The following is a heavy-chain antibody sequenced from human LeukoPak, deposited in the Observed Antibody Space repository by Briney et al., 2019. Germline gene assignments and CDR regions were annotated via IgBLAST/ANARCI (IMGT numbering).Heavy chain of an antibody. CDR1: GFTFSSYW. D-gene: IGHD4-17*01. CDR3: ARGTISGDSGTGMDV. CDR2: INSDGSAK. Sequence: GGSLRLSCAASGFTFSSYWIHWVRQGPGKGLVWVSRINSDGSAKTYADSVKGRFTISRDNAKSTLYLQMNSLRAEDTAVYYCARGTISGDSGTGMDVWGQGTTVTVS. J-gene: IGHJ6*02. V-gene: IGHV3-74*03.